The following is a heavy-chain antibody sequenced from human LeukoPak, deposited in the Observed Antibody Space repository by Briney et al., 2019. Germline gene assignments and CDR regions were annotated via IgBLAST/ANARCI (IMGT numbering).Heavy chain of an antibody. D-gene: IGHD3-10*01. CDR2: ISPIFDTA. Sequence: SVKVSCKASGYTFTSYAMNWVRQAPGQGLEWMGGISPIFDTANYAQKFQGRVTITADESTSTGYMELSSLRSEDTAVYYCARDTMVAGALDIWGQGTMVTVSS. J-gene: IGHJ3*02. V-gene: IGHV1-69*13. CDR3: ARDTMVAGALDI. CDR1: GYTFTSYA.